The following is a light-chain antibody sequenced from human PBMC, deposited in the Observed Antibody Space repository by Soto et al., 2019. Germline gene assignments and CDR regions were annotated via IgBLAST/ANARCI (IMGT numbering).Light chain of an antibody. J-gene: IGKJ1*01. Sequence: DIVMAQSPATLSVSPGERATLSCRASQSVSSNLAWYQQKPGQAHRLLIYGAYTRATGIQARFSGSESGTEFTLTIRSLQSEDFAVYYCQQYNYWPKTFGQGTKVDIK. V-gene: IGKV3-15*01. CDR3: QQYNYWPKT. CDR2: GAY. CDR1: QSVSSN.